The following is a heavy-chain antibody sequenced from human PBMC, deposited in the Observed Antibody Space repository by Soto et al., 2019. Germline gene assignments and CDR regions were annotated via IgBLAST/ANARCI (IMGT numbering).Heavy chain of an antibody. J-gene: IGHJ4*02. CDR1: GGSLTSYY. V-gene: IGHV4-59*07. D-gene: IGHD3-10*01. CDR2: IHNSGST. CDR3: SRRWAGTDY. Sequence: TNTLYLTCTVPGGSLTSYYWSWIRQPPGKGLEWIGYIHNSGSTSYNPSLQSRVTISADVSKNQFSLDLRSVTAADTAVYYCSRRWAGTDYWGQGTLVTVSS.